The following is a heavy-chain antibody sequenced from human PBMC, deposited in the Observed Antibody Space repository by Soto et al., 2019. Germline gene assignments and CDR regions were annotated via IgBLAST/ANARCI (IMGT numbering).Heavy chain of an antibody. D-gene: IGHD6-19*01. V-gene: IGHV6-1*01. Sequence: SQTLSLTYAISGDSVSSNSAAWNWIRQSPSRGLEWLGRTYYRSKWYNDYAISVKSRITFNSDTSKNQFSLQLNSVTPEDTAVYYCAREGPRASSGCDYWGQGTLVTVSS. J-gene: IGHJ4*02. CDR3: AREGPRASSGCDY. CDR1: GDSVSSNSAA. CDR2: TYYRSKWYN.